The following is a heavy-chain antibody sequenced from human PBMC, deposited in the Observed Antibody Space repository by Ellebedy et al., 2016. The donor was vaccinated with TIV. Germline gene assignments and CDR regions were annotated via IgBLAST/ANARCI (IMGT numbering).Heavy chain of an antibody. CDR3: ATVGHDVGTASIGYWYFDL. CDR2: INRDGSEE. D-gene: IGHD5-18*01. Sequence: GESLKISXAASGFTFSTYWMTWVRQAPGKGLEWVANINRDGSEEYYLGSVKGRFTISRDNSKNTLFLQINSLRVDDTAVYYCATVGHDVGTASIGYWYFDLWGRGTLVTVSS. V-gene: IGHV3-7*02. J-gene: IGHJ2*01. CDR1: GFTFSTYW.